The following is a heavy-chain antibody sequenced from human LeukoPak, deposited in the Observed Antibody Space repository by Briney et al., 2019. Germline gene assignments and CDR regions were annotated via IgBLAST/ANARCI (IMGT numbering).Heavy chain of an antibody. Sequence: ASVKVSCKASGGTFSSYAISWVRQAPGQGLEWMGRIIPILGIANYAQKFQGRVTMTRDTSTSTVYMELSSLRSEDTAVYYCARETGQKIAAAAPRFDPWGQGTLVTVSS. CDR1: GGTFSSYA. V-gene: IGHV1-69*04. J-gene: IGHJ5*02. CDR2: IIPILGIA. D-gene: IGHD6-13*01. CDR3: ARETGQKIAAAAPRFDP.